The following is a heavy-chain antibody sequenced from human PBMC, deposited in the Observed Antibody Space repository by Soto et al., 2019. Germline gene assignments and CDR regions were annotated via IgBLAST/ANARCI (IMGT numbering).Heavy chain of an antibody. CDR2: ISSSSSYI. J-gene: IGHJ4*02. CDR1: GFTFSSYS. V-gene: IGHV3-21*01. CDR3: ARGNGYSGYDPLGY. Sequence: GGSLRLSCAASGFTFSSYSMNWVRQAPGKGLEWVSSISSSSSYIYYADSVKGRFTISRDNAKNSLYLQMNSLRAEDTAVYYCARGNGYSGYDPLGYWGQGTLVTVSS. D-gene: IGHD5-12*01.